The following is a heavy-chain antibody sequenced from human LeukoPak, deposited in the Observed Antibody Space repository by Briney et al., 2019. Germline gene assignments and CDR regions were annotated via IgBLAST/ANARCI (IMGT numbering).Heavy chain of an antibody. D-gene: IGHD1-26*01. CDR1: GFTFSSYS. V-gene: IGHV3-21*01. J-gene: IGHJ4*02. CDR2: ISSSSSYI. Sequence: GGSLRLSCAASGFTFSSYSMNWVHQAPGKGLEWVSSISSSSSYIYYADSVKGRFTISRDNAKNSLYLQMISLRAEDTAVYYFTRGLTWEVLRGVFYYCGQGTLCTVSS. CDR3: TRGLTWEVLRGVFYY.